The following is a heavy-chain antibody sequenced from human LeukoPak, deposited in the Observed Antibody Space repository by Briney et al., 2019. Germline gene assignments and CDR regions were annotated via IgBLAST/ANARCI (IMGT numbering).Heavy chain of an antibody. V-gene: IGHV4-34*01. Sequence: SETLSLTCAVYGGSFSGYYWSWIRQPPGKGLEWIGEINHSGSTNYNPSLKSRVTISVDTSKNQFSLKLSSVTAADTAVYCCARDDILTGYSSDAFDIWGQGTMVTVSS. J-gene: IGHJ3*02. CDR2: INHSGST. D-gene: IGHD3-9*01. CDR3: ARDDILTGYSSDAFDI. CDR1: GGSFSGYY.